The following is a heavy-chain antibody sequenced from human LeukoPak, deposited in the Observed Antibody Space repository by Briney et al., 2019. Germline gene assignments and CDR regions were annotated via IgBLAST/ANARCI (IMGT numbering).Heavy chain of an antibody. D-gene: IGHD6-19*01. CDR1: GFTFDDYA. J-gene: IGHJ4*02. CDR3: AKDSVAVTGTGNIDY. CDR2: ISWDGGSS. V-gene: IGHV3-43D*03. Sequence: GGSLRLSCAASGFTFDDYAMHWVRQAPGKGLEWVSVISWDGGSSYYADSVKGRFTISRDNSKNSLYLQMNSLRAEDTALYYCAKDSVAVTGTGNIDYWGQGTLVTVSS.